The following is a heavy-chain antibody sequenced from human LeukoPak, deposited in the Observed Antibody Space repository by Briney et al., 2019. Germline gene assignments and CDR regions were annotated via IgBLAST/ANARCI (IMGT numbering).Heavy chain of an antibody. CDR2: IYYSGST. Sequence: PSETLSLTCAVSGYSISSGYYWGWIRQPPGKGLEWIGSIYYSGSTYYNQSLKSRVTIPVDTSKNQVSLNLSSVTAADTAVYYCARPWRGAAAGPVDYWGQGTLVTVSS. J-gene: IGHJ4*02. D-gene: IGHD6-13*01. CDR3: ARPWRGAAAGPVDY. V-gene: IGHV4-38-2*01. CDR1: GYSISSGYY.